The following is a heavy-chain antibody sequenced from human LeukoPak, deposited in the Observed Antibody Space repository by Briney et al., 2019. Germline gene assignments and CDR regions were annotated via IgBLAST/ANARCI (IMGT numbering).Heavy chain of an antibody. Sequence: ASVKVSCKTSGYTFNKYGVTWVRQVPGQGLEWVGWISGDNRYTNYAQKFQGRVTMTRDTSTSTVYMELSSLRSDDAAVYFCASSPDLPYSSSSLVYWGQGTLVTVSS. D-gene: IGHD6-13*01. CDR1: GYTFNKYG. CDR3: ASSPDLPYSSSSLVY. CDR2: ISGDNRYT. J-gene: IGHJ4*02. V-gene: IGHV1-18*01.